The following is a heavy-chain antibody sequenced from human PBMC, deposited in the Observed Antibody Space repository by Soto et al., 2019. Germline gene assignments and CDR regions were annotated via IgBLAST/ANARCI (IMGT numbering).Heavy chain of an antibody. CDR1: GFTFTAYY. Sequence: GASVKVSCKTSGFTFTAYYLHWVRQAPGQGLEWMRWINPNSGGTKYAQKFQGWVTMTRDTSISTAYMELSRLRSNDTAVYYCARDRKRTGYSSFDYWGQGTLVNVSS. D-gene: IGHD3-9*01. CDR3: ARDRKRTGYSSFDY. V-gene: IGHV1-2*04. J-gene: IGHJ4*02. CDR2: INPNSGGT.